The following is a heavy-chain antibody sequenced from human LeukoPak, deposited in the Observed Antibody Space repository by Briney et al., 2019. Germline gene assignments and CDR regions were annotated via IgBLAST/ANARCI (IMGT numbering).Heavy chain of an antibody. V-gene: IGHV4-59*01. CDR3: ARDGDYGDAFDI. CDR1: GGSISSYY. CDR2: IYYSGST. Sequence: SETLSLTCTVSGGSISSYYWSWIRQPPGKGLEWIGYIYYSGSTNYNPSLKSRVTISVDTSKNQFSPRLSSVTAADTAVYYCARDGDYGDAFDIWGQGPMVTVSS. D-gene: IGHD4-17*01. J-gene: IGHJ3*02.